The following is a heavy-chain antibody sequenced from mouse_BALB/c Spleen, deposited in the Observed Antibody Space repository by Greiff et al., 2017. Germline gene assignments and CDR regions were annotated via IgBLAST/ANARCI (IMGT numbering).Heavy chain of an antibody. V-gene: IGHV1-7*01. CDR2: INPSTGYT. J-gene: IGHJ4*01. D-gene: IGHD4-1*01. Sequence: QVQLQQSGAELAKPGASVKMSCKASGYTFTSYWMHWVKQRPGQGLEWIGYINPSTGYTEYNQKFKDKATLTADKSSSTAYMQLSSLTSEDSAVYYCASLTGYAMDYWGQGTSVTVSS. CDR3: ASLTGYAMDY. CDR1: GYTFTSYW.